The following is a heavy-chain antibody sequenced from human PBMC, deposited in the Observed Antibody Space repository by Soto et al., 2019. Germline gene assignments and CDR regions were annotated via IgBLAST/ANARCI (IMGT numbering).Heavy chain of an antibody. CDR2: ISSSSSTI. J-gene: IGHJ4*02. CDR3: AAGDSHHYYDSSGYYMPGGY. V-gene: IGHV3-48*01. Sequence: PGGSLRLSCAASGFTFSSYSMNWVRQAPGKGLEWVSYISSSSSTIYYADSVKGRFTISRDNAKNSLYLQMNSLRSEDTAVYYCAAGDSHHYYDSSGYYMPGGYWGQGTLVTVSS. CDR1: GFTFSSYS. D-gene: IGHD3-22*01.